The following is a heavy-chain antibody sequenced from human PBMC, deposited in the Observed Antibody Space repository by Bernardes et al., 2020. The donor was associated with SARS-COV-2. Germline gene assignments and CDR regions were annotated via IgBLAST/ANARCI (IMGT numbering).Heavy chain of an antibody. CDR2: INHSGST. CDR1: GGSFSGYY. J-gene: IGHJ4*02. CDR3: ARGGTSGRHWSPATYYYDRRLSY. V-gene: IGHV4-34*01. Sequence: SETLSLTCAVYGGSFSGYYWSWIRQPPGKGLEWIGEINHSGSTNYNSSLKSRVTISVDTSKNQFSLKLSSVTAADTAVYYCARGGTSGRHWSPATYYYDRRLSYWGQGILVTVSS. D-gene: IGHD3-22*01.